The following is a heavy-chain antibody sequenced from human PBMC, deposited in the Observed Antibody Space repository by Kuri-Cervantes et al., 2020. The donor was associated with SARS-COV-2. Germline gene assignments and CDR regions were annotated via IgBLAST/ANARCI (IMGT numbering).Heavy chain of an antibody. Sequence: SGPTLVKPTETPTLTCTVSGSSLSNARMGVSWIRQPPGKALEWLARIDWDDDKYYSTSLKTRLTISKDTSKNQVVLTMTNMDPVDTATYYCARISYDFWSGYHLFDYWGQGTLVTVSS. V-gene: IGHV2-70*11. CDR1: GSSLSNARMG. J-gene: IGHJ4*02. D-gene: IGHD3-3*01. CDR3: ARISYDFWSGYHLFDY. CDR2: IDWDDDK.